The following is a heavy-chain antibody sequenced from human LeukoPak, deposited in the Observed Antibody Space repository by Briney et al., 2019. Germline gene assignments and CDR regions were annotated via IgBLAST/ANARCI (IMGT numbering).Heavy chain of an antibody. Sequence: PSETLSLTCTVSGGSISSGGYYWSWIRQPPGKGLEWIGSIYYSGSTYYNPSLKSRVTISVDTSKNQFSLKLSSVTAADTAVYYCAREFKQQLVHDDYYYYYGMDVWGQGTTVTVSS. CDR1: GGSISSGGYY. V-gene: IGHV4-39*02. CDR3: AREFKQQLVHDDYYYYYGMDV. CDR2: IYYSGST. J-gene: IGHJ6*02. D-gene: IGHD6-13*01.